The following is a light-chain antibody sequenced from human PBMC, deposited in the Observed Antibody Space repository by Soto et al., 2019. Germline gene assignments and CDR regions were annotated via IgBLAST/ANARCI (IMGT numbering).Light chain of an antibody. CDR2: AAS. V-gene: IGKV1-39*01. Sequence: DIQITQSPSSMSASLRDRVTFTCRARQRISSYLIWYQQKPGKAPNLLIFAASSLQSGIPSRFSGSRSGTDFTLTISRLEPEDFAAYYCQQYGSTSHTFGQGTRVEIK. CDR1: QRISSY. J-gene: IGKJ5*01. CDR3: QQYGSTSHT.